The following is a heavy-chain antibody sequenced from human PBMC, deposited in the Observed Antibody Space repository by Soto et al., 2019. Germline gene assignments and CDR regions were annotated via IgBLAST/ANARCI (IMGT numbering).Heavy chain of an antibody. CDR1: GDSISSDKW. V-gene: IGHV4-4*02. J-gene: IGHJ4*02. CDR3: ARGGDWEFDY. Sequence: QVQLQESGPGLVKPSGTLSLTCAVSGDSISSDKWWSWVRQPPGKGLEWIGEIHHSGRTNYNPSPKSPVTILVEQSKNQVSLELSSMTAADTAVYYCARGGDWEFDYWGQGTLVTVSS. CDR2: IHHSGRT. D-gene: IGHD2-21*02.